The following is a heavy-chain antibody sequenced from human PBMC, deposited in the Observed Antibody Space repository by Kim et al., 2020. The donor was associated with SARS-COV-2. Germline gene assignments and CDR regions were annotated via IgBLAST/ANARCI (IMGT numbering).Heavy chain of an antibody. CDR1: GYTFTSYG. J-gene: IGHJ6*02. CDR2: ISAYNGNT. V-gene: IGHV1-18*01. D-gene: IGHD1-26*01. CDR3: ARDGSFDRRVLGLGDSPFINYGMDV. Sequence: ASVKVSCKASGYTFTSYGISWVRQAPGQGLEWMGWISAYNGNTNYAQKLQGRVTMTTDTSTSTAYMELRSLRSDDTAVYYCARDGSFDRRVLGLGDSPFINYGMDVWGQGTTVTVSS.